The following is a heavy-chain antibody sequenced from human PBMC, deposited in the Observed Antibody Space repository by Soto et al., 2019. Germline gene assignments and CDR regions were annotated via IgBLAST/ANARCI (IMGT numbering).Heavy chain of an antibody. CDR1: GFTFSSYA. CDR3: ARVVAAAGNIDY. J-gene: IGHJ4*02. CDR2: ISYDGSNK. Sequence: GGSLRLSCAASGFTFSSYAMHWVRQAPGKGLEWVAVISYDGSNKYYADSVKGRFTISRDNSKNTLYLQMNSLRAEDTAVYYCARVVAAAGNIDYWGQGTLVTVSS. D-gene: IGHD6-13*01. V-gene: IGHV3-30-3*01.